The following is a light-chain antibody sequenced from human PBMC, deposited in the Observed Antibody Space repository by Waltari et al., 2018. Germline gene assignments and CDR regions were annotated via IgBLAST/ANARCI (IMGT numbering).Light chain of an antibody. V-gene: IGKV1-39*01. Sequence: DIQMTQSPSSLSASVGARVTLTCRASQSISSSLNWYQQKPGKAPKLLIYAASSLQSGVPSRFSGSGSGTDFTLTISSLQPEDFATYYCQQSYSTPPYTFGQGTKLEIK. J-gene: IGKJ2*01. CDR1: QSISSS. CDR2: AAS. CDR3: QQSYSTPPYT.